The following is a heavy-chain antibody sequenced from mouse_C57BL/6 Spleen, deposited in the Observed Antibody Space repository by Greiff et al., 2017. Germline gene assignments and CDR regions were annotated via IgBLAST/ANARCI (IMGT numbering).Heavy chain of an antibody. CDR2: IHPNSGST. J-gene: IGHJ1*03. Sequence: QVQLQQSGAELVKPGASVKLSCKASGYTFTSYWMHWVKQRPGQGLEWIGMIHPNSGSTNYNEKFKSKATLTVDKSSSTAYMQLSSLTSEDSAVYYCARTGINWYFDVWGTGTTVTVSS. CDR3: ARTGINWYFDV. V-gene: IGHV1-64*01. CDR1: GYTFTSYW.